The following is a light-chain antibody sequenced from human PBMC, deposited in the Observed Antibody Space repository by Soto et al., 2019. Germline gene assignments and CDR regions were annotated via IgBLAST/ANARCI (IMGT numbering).Light chain of an antibody. CDR3: QVYHRAPFS. CDR2: GAP. CDR1: ENINSY. V-gene: IGKV1-27*01. J-gene: IGKJ3*01. Sequence: DIQMTQSPSSLSAYVGDRVAITCRTSENINSYLAWYQQKPGTVPKLLIYGAPTLQSGVPSRFSGSGSGADFTLTISSLQPGDVATYYCQVYHRAPFSFGPGTKVEI.